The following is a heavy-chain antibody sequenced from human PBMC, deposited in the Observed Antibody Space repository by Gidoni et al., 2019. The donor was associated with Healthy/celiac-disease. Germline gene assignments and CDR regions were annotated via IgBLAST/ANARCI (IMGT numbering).Heavy chain of an antibody. CDR1: GGTFSSYA. CDR3: ARVPADYYDSSGYYGY. D-gene: IGHD3-22*01. V-gene: IGHV1-69*01. J-gene: IGHJ4*02. CDR2: IIPIFGTA. Sequence: QVQLVQSGAEVKKPESSVQVSCKASGGTFSSYAISWVRQAPGQGLEWMGGIIPIFGTANYAQKFQGRVTITADESTSTAYMELSSLRSEDTAVYYCARVPADYYDSSGYYGYWGQGTLVTVSS.